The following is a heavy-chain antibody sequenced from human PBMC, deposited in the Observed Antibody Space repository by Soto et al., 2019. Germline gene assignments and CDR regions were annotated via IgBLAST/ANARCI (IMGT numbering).Heavy chain of an antibody. J-gene: IGHJ4*02. CDR3: AKDKILGELSSTGFDY. D-gene: IGHD3-16*02. Sequence: GGSLRLSCAASGCTFSSYAMSWVSQAPGKGLEWVSAISGSGGSTYYADSVKGRFTISRDNSKNTLYLQMNSLRAEDTAVYYCAKDKILGELSSTGFDYWGQGTLVTVSS. CDR2: ISGSGGST. V-gene: IGHV3-23*01. CDR1: GCTFSSYA.